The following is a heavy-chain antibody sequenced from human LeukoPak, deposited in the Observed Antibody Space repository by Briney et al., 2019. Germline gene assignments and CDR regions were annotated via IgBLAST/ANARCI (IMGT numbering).Heavy chain of an antibody. V-gene: IGHV3-30*03. Sequence: GGSLRLSCAASGFTFSSYGMHWVRQAPGKGLEWVAVISYDGSNKYYADSVKGRFTISRDNSKNTVYLQMNSLRAEDTAVYYCATKEGYSSSWYYFDYWGQGTLVTVSS. D-gene: IGHD6-13*01. CDR1: GFTFSSYG. CDR2: ISYDGSNK. CDR3: ATKEGYSSSWYYFDY. J-gene: IGHJ4*02.